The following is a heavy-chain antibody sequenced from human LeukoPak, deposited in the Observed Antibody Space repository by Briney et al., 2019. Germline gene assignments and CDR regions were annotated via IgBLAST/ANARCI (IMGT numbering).Heavy chain of an antibody. Sequence: PSETLSLTCTVSGGSISSYHWSWIRQPPGQGLEWIGYIYYSGSTNYNPSLKSRVTISVDTSKNQFSLKLSSVTAADTAVYYCARDRYCSSTSCYGGLDPWGQGTLVTVSS. V-gene: IGHV4-59*01. CDR3: ARDRYCSSTSCYGGLDP. CDR2: IYYSGST. D-gene: IGHD2-2*01. J-gene: IGHJ5*02. CDR1: GGSISSYH.